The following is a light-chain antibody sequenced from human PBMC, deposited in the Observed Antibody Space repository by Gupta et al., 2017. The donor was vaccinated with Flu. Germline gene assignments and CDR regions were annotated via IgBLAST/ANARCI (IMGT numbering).Light chain of an antibody. CDR3: QHRNSWPLS. Sequence: EIVLTQSPATLSLSPGERANLSCRASQSVSSYLSWYQQSPGQAPRLLIYDTSNRATGIPARFSGSGSGTDFTLTISSLEPEDFALYYCQHRNSWPLSFGGGTKVEIK. CDR2: DTS. CDR1: QSVSSY. V-gene: IGKV3-11*01. J-gene: IGKJ4*01.